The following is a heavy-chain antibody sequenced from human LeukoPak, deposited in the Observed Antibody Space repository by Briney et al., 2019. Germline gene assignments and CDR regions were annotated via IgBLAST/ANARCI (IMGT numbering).Heavy chain of an antibody. CDR2: MNPNSANT. CDR3: ARAGIGFTDY. CDR1: VYTFTSYD. D-gene: IGHD3-3*01. V-gene: IGHV1-8*03. J-gene: IGHJ4*02. Sequence: ASVKVSCKASVYTFTSYDVNWVRPATGQGLEWMGWMNPNSANTAYAQKFQGRVTITRNTSTSTAYMELSSLRSEDTAVYYCARAGIGFTDYWGQGTLVTVSS.